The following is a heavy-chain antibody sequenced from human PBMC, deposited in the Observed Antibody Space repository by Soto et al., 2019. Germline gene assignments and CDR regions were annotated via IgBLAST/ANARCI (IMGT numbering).Heavy chain of an antibody. CDR3: ARRALGYCGDAGCYGWFDP. Sequence: GGSLRLSCAASGFTVSSNYMSWVRQAPGKGLEWVSVIYSGGSAYYADSVKGRFTISRDNFKNTLYLQMNSLRAEDTAVYYCARRALGYCGDAGCYGWFDPWGQGTLVTVSS. CDR1: GFTVSSNY. CDR2: IYSGGSA. D-gene: IGHD2-15*01. V-gene: IGHV3-66*01. J-gene: IGHJ5*02.